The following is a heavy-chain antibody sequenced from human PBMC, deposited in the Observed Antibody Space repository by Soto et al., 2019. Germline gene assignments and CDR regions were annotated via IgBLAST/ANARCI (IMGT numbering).Heavy chain of an antibody. Sequence: LRLSCAASGFTFSSYSMNWVRQAPGKGLEWVSSISSSSSYIYYADSVKGRFTISRDNAKNSLYLQMNSLRAEDTAVYYCARGGIAAAGTSWYYYGMVVWGQGTTVTVYS. CDR3: ARGGIAAAGTSWYYYGMVV. CDR1: GFTFSSYS. CDR2: ISSSSSYI. J-gene: IGHJ6*02. D-gene: IGHD6-13*01. V-gene: IGHV3-21*01.